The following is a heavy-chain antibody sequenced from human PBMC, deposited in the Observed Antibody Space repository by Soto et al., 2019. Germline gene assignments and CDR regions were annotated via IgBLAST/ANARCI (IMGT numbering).Heavy chain of an antibody. CDR2: INPSGGST. D-gene: IGHD6-6*01. J-gene: IGHJ5*02. Sequence: QVQLVQSGAEVKKPGASVKVSCKASGYTFTSYYMHWVRQAPGQGLEWMGIINPSGGSTSYAQKFPGRVTMTRDTSTSTVYMELSSLRSEDTAVYYCARVFEDSSSSPWFDPWGQGTLVTVSS. V-gene: IGHV1-46*01. CDR3: ARVFEDSSSSPWFDP. CDR1: GYTFTSYY.